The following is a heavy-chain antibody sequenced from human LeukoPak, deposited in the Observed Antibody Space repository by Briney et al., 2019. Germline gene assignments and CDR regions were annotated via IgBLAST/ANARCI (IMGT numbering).Heavy chain of an antibody. CDR3: ARGGAGTTSYYYYGMDV. Sequence: GASVKVSCKASGYTFTSYYTHWVRQAPGQRLEWMGWINAGNGNTKYSQKFQGRVTITRDTSASTAYMELSSLRSEDTAVYYCARGGAGTTSYYYYGMDVWGQGTTVTVSS. CDR1: GYTFTSYY. J-gene: IGHJ6*02. CDR2: INAGNGNT. D-gene: IGHD1-1*01. V-gene: IGHV1-3*01.